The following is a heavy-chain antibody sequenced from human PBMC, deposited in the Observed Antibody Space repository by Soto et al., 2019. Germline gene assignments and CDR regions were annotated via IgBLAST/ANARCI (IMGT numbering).Heavy chain of an antibody. CDR1: GGAFSDYA. V-gene: IGHV1-69*13. CDR3: ASWLKGPDIGNYYYGMDV. J-gene: IGHJ6*02. D-gene: IGHD2-15*01. Sequence: GASVKVSCKASGGAFSDYAFSWVRQAPGQGLEWLGGIMPIFRAPDYAQKFQGRVTITADEFTRTAYMEMNSLRSEDTAVYYCASWLKGPDIGNYYYGMDVWRQATTVTVSS. CDR2: IMPIFRAP.